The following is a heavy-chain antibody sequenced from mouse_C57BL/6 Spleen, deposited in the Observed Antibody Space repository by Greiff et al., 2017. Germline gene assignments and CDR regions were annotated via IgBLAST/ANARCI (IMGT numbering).Heavy chain of an antibody. CDR1: GYTFTSYG. J-gene: IGHJ4*01. CDR2: IYPRSGNT. V-gene: IGHV1-81*01. Sequence: QVQLQQSGAELARPGASVKLSCKASGYTFTSYGISWVKQRTGQGLEWIGEIYPRSGNTYYNEKFKGEATLTADKSSSTAYMELRSLTSEDSAVYFCAREELWVLDYWGQGTSVTVSS. CDR3: AREELWVLDY.